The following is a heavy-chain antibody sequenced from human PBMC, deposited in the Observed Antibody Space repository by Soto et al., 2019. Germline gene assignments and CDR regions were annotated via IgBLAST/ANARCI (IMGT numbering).Heavy chain of an antibody. D-gene: IGHD2-15*01. Sequence: GASVKVSCKASGYTFTGYYMHWVRQAPRQGLEWMGWINPNSGGTNYAQKFQGWVTMTRDTSISTAYMELSRLRSDDTAVYYCARDGGYCSGGSCSNFDYWGQGTLVTVS. CDR3: ARDGGYCSGGSCSNFDY. CDR1: GYTFTGYY. J-gene: IGHJ4*02. V-gene: IGHV1-2*04. CDR2: INPNSGGT.